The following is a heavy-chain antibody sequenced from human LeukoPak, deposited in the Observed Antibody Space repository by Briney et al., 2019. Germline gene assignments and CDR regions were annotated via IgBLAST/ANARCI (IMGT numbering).Heavy chain of an antibody. CDR3: ARGYSGSWNYFDY. Sequence: SETLSLICTVSGGSISSYFWSWIRQPPGKGLEWIGYISDSGSTNYNPSLKSRVTISIDTSENQFSLKVRSVTAADTAVYYCARGYSGSWNYFDYWGQGTLVTVSS. V-gene: IGHV4-59*01. CDR2: ISDSGST. J-gene: IGHJ4*02. CDR1: GGSISSYF. D-gene: IGHD6-13*01.